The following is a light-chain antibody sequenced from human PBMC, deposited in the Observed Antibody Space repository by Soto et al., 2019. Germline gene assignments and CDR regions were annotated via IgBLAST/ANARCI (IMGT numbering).Light chain of an antibody. Sequence: ETVMTHSPVTLSVSPLQIATLSCSTSQGVISNLAWYQQKPGQAPRLLIYGASTRATGIPARFSGSGSGTEFTLTISRLQSEDFAVYYCQQYNNWPRTFGQGTKVDIK. V-gene: IGKV3-15*01. J-gene: IGKJ1*01. CDR2: GAS. CDR1: QGVISN. CDR3: QQYNNWPRT.